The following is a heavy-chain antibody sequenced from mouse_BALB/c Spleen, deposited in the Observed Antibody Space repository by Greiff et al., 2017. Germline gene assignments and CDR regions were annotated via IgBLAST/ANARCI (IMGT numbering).Heavy chain of an antibody. V-gene: IGHV1S130*01. D-gene: IGHD1-2*01. CDR1: GYTFTSSW. CDR2: IHPNSGNT. CDR3: ARGGYYGYDYYAMDY. J-gene: IGHJ4*01. Sequence: QVQLQQSGSVLVRPGASVKLSCKASGYTFTSSWMHWAKQRPGQGLEWIGEIHPNSGNTNYNEKFKGKATLTVDTSSSTAYVDLSSLTSEDSAVYYCARGGYYGYDYYAMDYWGQGTSVTVSS.